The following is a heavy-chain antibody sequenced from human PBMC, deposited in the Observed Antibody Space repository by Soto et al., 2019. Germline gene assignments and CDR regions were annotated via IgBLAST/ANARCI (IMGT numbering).Heavy chain of an antibody. J-gene: IGHJ4*02. CDR2: ISSSSSYI. D-gene: IGHD6-19*01. CDR1: GFTFSSYS. CDR3: ARVAVAPTTSDY. Sequence: EVQLVESGGGLVKPGGSLRLSCAASGFTFSSYSMNWVRQAPGKGLEWVSSISSSSSYIYYADSVKGRFTISRDNAKNSLDLQRNSLRAEDTAVYYCARVAVAPTTSDYWGQGTLVTVSS. V-gene: IGHV3-21*01.